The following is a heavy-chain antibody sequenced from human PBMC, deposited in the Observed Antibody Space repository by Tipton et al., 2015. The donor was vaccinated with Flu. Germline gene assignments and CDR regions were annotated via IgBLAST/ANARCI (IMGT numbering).Heavy chain of an antibody. Sequence: TLSLTCTVSGGSISSYYWSWIRQPPGKGLEWIGYIYYSGSTNYNPSLKSRVTISVDTSKNQFSLKLSSVTAADTAVYYCATQGGRYCSGGSCYSFDYWGQGTLVTVSS. D-gene: IGHD2-15*01. CDR1: GGSISSYY. V-gene: IGHV4-59*01. J-gene: IGHJ4*02. CDR3: ATQGGRYCSGGSCYSFDY. CDR2: IYYSGST.